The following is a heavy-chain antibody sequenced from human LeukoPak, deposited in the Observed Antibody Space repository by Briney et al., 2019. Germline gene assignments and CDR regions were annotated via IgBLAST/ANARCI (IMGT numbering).Heavy chain of an antibody. CDR2: IYYSGST. D-gene: IGHD3-10*01. CDR3: ARSSSITMVRAYFDY. CDR1: GGSISSYY. V-gene: IGHV4-59*01. J-gene: IGHJ4*02. Sequence: KPSETLSLTRTVSGGSISSYYWSWIRQPPGKGLEWIGYIYYSGSTNYNPSLKSRVTISVDTSKNQFSLKLSSVTAADTAVYYCARSSSITMVRAYFDYWGQGTLVTVSS.